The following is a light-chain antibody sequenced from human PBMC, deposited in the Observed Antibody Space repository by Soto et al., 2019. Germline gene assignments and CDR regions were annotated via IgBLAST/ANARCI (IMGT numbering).Light chain of an antibody. V-gene: IGKV3-15*01. CDR2: DAC. J-gene: IGKJ1*01. Sequence: EIVMRQSPATLSLSPGERATLSCRASQSVSTNLAWYQLKPGQARRRLIEDACTSATGIPARFSGSGSGTEITLTISILHAEDVVVYYWQRYNDWPRTFGQGTKLEI. CDR1: QSVSTN. CDR3: QRYNDWPRT.